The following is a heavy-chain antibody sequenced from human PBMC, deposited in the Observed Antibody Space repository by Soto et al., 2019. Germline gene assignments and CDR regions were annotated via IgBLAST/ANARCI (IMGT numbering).Heavy chain of an antibody. CDR3: ATQPLLNIDYYDTKSWCDP. V-gene: IGHV1-24*01. D-gene: IGHD3-22*01. CDR2: FDPEDGET. J-gene: IGHJ5*02. Sequence: ASVKVSCKVSGYTLTELSMHWVRQAPGKGLEWMGGFDPEDGETIYAQKFQGRVTMTEDTSTDTAYMELSSLRSEDTAVYYCATQPLLNIDYYDTKSWCDPWGQGTLVTVSS. CDR1: GYTLTELS.